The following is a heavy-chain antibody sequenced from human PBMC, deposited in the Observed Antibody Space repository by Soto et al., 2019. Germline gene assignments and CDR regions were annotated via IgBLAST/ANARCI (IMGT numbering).Heavy chain of an antibody. Sequence: ASVQVSCKASGYIFTNYHLHWVRQAPGQGLDWVGIINPSGDITNYEQKFQGRVTMTTDTSTSTVYMELSSLRSEDTAVYYCARDAGVSEFFYYGLDVWGQGTTVTVSS. CDR2: INPSGDIT. V-gene: IGHV1-46*01. CDR1: GYIFTNYH. D-gene: IGHD3-3*01. J-gene: IGHJ6*02. CDR3: ARDAGVSEFFYYGLDV.